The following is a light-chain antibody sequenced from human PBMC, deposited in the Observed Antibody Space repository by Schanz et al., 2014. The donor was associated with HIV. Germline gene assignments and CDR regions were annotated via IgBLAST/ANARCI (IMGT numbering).Light chain of an antibody. CDR1: SSDVGGYNY. CDR3: SSYAGSNRV. V-gene: IGLV2-8*01. Sequence: QSALTQPASVSGSPGQSITISCTGTSSDVGGYNYVSWYQQHPGKAPKLMIYEVSKRPSGVPDRFSGSKSGTSASLAISGLQAEDEADYYCSSYAGSNRVFGGGTKLTVL. CDR2: EVS. J-gene: IGLJ2*01.